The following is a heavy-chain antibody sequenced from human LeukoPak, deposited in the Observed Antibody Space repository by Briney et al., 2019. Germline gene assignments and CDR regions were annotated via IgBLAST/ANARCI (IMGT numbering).Heavy chain of an antibody. CDR1: GFTFSNYA. Sequence: GGSLRLSCAASGFTFSNYAIHWVRQAPGKGLEGVAVISFDVSNKYYADSVKGRFTISRDNSKNTLYLQMNSLRGEDTALYYCARGYCTTTSCYIDYWGQGTLVTVSS. V-gene: IGHV3-30*04. J-gene: IGHJ4*02. CDR3: ARGYCTTTSCYIDY. CDR2: ISFDVSNK. D-gene: IGHD2-2*02.